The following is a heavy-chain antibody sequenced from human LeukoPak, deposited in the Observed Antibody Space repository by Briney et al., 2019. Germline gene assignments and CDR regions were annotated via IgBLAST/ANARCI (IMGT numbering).Heavy chain of an antibody. J-gene: IGHJ4*02. Sequence: SETLSLTCTVSGGSISSSSYYWGWIRQPPGKGLEWIGSIYYSGSTYYNPSLKSRVTISVDTSKNQFSLKLSSVTAADTAVYYCARHVGSYDILTGYLIAHFDYWGQGTLVTVSS. CDR2: IYYSGST. CDR3: ARHVGSYDILTGYLIAHFDY. V-gene: IGHV4-39*01. CDR1: GGSISSSSYY. D-gene: IGHD3-9*01.